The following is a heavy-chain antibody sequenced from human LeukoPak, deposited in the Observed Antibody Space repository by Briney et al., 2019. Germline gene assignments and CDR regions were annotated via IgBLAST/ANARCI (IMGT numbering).Heavy chain of an antibody. D-gene: IGHD2-2*01. J-gene: IGHJ5*02. CDR2: MNPNSGNT. V-gene: IGHV1-8*02. CDR1: GYTFANFV. CDR3: ARGLFYCCSTSCYQWFDP. Sequence: ASVTVSCKASGYTFANFVITWVRPATGQGLEWMGWMNPNSGNTGYAQKFQGRVTMTRNTSISTAYMELSSLRSEDTAVYYCARGLFYCCSTSCYQWFDPWGQGTLVTVSS.